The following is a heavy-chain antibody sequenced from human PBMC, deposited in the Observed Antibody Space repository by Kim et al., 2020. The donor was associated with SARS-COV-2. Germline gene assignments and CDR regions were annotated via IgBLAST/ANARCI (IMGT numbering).Heavy chain of an antibody. Sequence: ANTAKKYQGRVTITAEKSTSTAYMGLSSLRSEDTAVYYCARVVTTHAFGIWGQGTMVTVSS. V-gene: IGHV1-69*04. CDR2: A. D-gene: IGHD3-22*01. J-gene: IGHJ3*02. CDR3: ARVVTTHAFGI.